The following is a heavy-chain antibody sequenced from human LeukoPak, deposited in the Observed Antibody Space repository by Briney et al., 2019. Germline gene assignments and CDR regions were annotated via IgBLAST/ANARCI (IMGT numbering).Heavy chain of an antibody. D-gene: IGHD3-10*01. CDR2: IYPGDSDT. CDR3: ATYAGSYSKYFQH. Sequence: GESLKISCKGSEYSFTNYWIGWVRQMPGKGLEWMGIIYPGDSDTRYSPSFQGQVTISADKSISTTYLQWSSLKASDTAMYFCATYAGSYSKYFQHWGQGTLVTVSS. V-gene: IGHV5-51*01. J-gene: IGHJ1*01. CDR1: EYSFTNYW.